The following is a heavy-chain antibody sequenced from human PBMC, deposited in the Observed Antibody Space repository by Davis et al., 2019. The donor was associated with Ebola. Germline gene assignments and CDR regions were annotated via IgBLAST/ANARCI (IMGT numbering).Heavy chain of an antibody. J-gene: IGHJ6*03. CDR1: GFTFRSYA. D-gene: IGHD2-2*01. CDR3: ARDIVVVPTDPNYYYYYYMDV. CDR2: ISGSGGST. Sequence: GESLKISCAASGFTFRSYAMSWVRQAPGKGLEWVSGISGSGGSTYYADSVKGRFTISRDNSKNTLYLQMNSLRAEDTAVYYCARDIVVVPTDPNYYYYYYMDVWGKGTTVTVSS. V-gene: IGHV3-23*01.